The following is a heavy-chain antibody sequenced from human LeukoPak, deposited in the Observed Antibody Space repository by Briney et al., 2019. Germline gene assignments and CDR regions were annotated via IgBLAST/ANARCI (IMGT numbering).Heavy chain of an antibody. V-gene: IGHV3-74*01. CDR1: GFTFSSYW. CDR3: AKSSYRVAVAGSYFDY. D-gene: IGHD6-19*01. J-gene: IGHJ4*02. Sequence: GGSLRLSCEASGFTFSSYWMHWVRQAPGKGLVWVSRIKSDGSSTSYADSVKGRFTISRDNSKNTLYLQMNSLRAEDTAVYYCAKSSYRVAVAGSYFDYWGQGTLVTVSS. CDR2: IKSDGSST.